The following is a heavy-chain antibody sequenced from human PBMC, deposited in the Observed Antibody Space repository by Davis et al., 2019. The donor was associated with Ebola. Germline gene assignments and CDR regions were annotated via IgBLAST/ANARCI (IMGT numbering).Heavy chain of an antibody. CDR3: AKGTYYYGSGRPDY. Sequence: GGSLRLSCAASGFTFSNYGMHWVRQGPGKGLKWVAVISYDGSNKYYADSVKGRFTISRDNSKNTLYLQRNSLRAEDTAVYYCAKGTYYYGSGRPDYWGQGTLVTVSS. D-gene: IGHD3-10*01. CDR1: GFTFSNYG. J-gene: IGHJ4*02. V-gene: IGHV3-30*18. CDR2: ISYDGSNK.